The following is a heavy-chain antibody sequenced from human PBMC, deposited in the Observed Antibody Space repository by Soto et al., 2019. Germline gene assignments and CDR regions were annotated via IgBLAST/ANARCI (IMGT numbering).Heavy chain of an antibody. V-gene: IGHV5-51*01. J-gene: IGHJ6*02. CDR2: IYPGDSDT. CDR1: GYSFTSYW. CDR3: ATDSGIAVAGNYYYGMDV. D-gene: IGHD6-19*01. Sequence: GESLKISCKGSGYSFTSYWIGWVRQMPGKGLEWMGIIYPGDSDTRYSPSFQGQVTISADKSISTAYLQWSSLKASDTAMYYCATDSGIAVAGNYYYGMDVWGQGTTVTVSS.